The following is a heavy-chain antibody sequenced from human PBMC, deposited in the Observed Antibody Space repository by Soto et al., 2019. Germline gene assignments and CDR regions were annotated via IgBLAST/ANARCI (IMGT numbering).Heavy chain of an antibody. D-gene: IGHD6-13*01. J-gene: IGHJ4*02. CDR2: ISSSGMTI. V-gene: IGHV3-11*01. CDR1: GFTLSDYY. Sequence: QVQLVESGGGLVKPGGPLRLSCAASGFTLSDYYMNWIRQAPGKGLEWVSYISSSGMTIYYADSVKGRFTISRDNAKNSLYLEMSSLRAEDTAVYYCAREEIGEQVVRYCDYWGQGTLVTVSS. CDR3: AREEIGEQVVRYCDY.